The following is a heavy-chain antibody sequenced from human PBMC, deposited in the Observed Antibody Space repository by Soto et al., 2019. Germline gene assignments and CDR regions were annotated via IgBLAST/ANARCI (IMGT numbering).Heavy chain of an antibody. CDR2: ISSSSSYI. J-gene: IGHJ4*02. V-gene: IGHV3-21*01. D-gene: IGHD6-13*01. CDR3: ARDPSVTYSSSWLFDY. Sequence: PGGSLRLSCSASGFTFSSYAMSWVRQAPGKGLEWVSSISSSSSYIYYADSVKGRFTISRDNAKNSLYLQMNSLRAEDTAVYYCARDPSVTYSSSWLFDYWGQGTLVTVSS. CDR1: GFTFSSYA.